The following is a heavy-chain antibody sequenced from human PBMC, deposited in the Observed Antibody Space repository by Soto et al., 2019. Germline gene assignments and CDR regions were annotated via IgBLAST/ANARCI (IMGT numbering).Heavy chain of an antibody. D-gene: IGHD1-26*01. Sequence: QVQLQESGPGLVKPSETLSLTCTVSGGTISSWYWSWIRQPPGKGLEWIGYIYYSGSTNCNPSLKSRATISVDTSKNQFSLTLSSVTAADTAVYYCARRYGSAIDYWGQGTLVTVSS. CDR2: IYYSGST. J-gene: IGHJ4*02. CDR3: ARRYGSAIDY. CDR1: GGTISSWY. V-gene: IGHV4-59*08.